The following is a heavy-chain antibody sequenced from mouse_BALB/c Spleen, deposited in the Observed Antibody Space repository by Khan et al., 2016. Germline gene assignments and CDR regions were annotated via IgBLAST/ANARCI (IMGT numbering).Heavy chain of an antibody. J-gene: IGHJ2*01. D-gene: IGHD1-2*01. CDR1: GFSLTDYG. Sequence: QVQLKQSGPGLVAPSQSLSITCTVSGFSLTDYGVSWIRQPPGKGLEWLGVIWGGGSTHYNSALKSRLSISKDNSKSQVFLKMNSLQTDDTAMYYWAKHYGYYFDYWGQGTTLTVSS. CDR2: IWGGGST. CDR3: AKHYGYYFDY. V-gene: IGHV2-6-5*01.